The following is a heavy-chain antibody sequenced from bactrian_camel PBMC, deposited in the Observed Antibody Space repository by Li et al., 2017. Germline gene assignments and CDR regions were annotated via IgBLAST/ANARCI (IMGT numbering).Heavy chain of an antibody. CDR1: GYTYSSYC. D-gene: IGHD5*01. CDR3: AADSYMGWVARCVDEYNY. CDR2: IDSDGST. Sequence: HVQLVESGGGSVQAGGSLRLSCAASGYTYSSYCMGWFRQAPGKEREGVAAIDSDGSTSYADSVKGRFTISKDNAKNTLYPQMNSLKPEDTAMYYCAADSYMGWVARCVDEYNYWGQGTQVTVS. J-gene: IGHJ4*01. V-gene: IGHV3S26*01.